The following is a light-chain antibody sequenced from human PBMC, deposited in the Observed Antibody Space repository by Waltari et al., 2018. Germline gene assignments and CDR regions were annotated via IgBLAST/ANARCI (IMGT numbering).Light chain of an antibody. V-gene: IGKV1-27*01. CDR3: QKYDSDLFT. CDR2: GAS. CDR1: HGISDY. Sequence: RAGHGISDYLAWEQQRPGKRPQRLGLGASALQAGVPSRFSGSGSGTAFSLTISSLQPEDGATYYCQKYDSDLFTCGPGTRVDIK. J-gene: IGKJ3*01.